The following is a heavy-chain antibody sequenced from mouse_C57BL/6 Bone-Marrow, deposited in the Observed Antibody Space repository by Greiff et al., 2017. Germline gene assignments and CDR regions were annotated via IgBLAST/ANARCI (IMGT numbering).Heavy chain of an antibody. V-gene: IGHV1-64*01. Sequence: VQLQQPGAELVKPGASVSLSCKASGYTFTSYWMHWVKQRPGQGLEWIGVIHPNSGSTNYNEKFKSKATLTVDKSSSTSYMQLSSLTSEDAAVYYCARRTWYFDVWGTGTTVTVSS. CDR3: ARRTWYFDV. CDR1: GYTFTSYW. J-gene: IGHJ1*03. CDR2: IHPNSGST.